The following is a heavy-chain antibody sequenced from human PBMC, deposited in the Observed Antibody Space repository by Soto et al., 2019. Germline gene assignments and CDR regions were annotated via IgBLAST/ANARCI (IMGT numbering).Heavy chain of an antibody. J-gene: IGHJ4*02. V-gene: IGHV1-69*06. D-gene: IGHD3-10*01. Sequence: QVQLVQSGAEVKKPGSSVKVSCKASGVTFSSYAISWVRQAPGQGLEWMGGIIPIFGTANYAQKFQGRVTITADKSTSTAYMELSSLRSEDTAVYYCARVLTVRGVITPREDYWGQGTLVTVSS. CDR3: ARVLTVRGVITPREDY. CDR1: GVTFSSYA. CDR2: IIPIFGTA.